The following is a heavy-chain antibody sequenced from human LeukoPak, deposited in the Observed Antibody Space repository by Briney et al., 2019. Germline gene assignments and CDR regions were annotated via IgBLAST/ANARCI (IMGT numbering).Heavy chain of an antibody. V-gene: IGHV3-48*03. D-gene: IGHD6-19*01. CDR2: ISSSGSTI. Sequence: GGSLRLSCAASGFTFSSYEMNWVRQAPGKGLEWVSYISSSGSTIYYADSVKGRFTISRDNSKNTLYLQMNSLRAEDTAVYYCARDQQSGWSGVFGYWGQGTLVTVSS. CDR1: GFTFSSYE. CDR3: ARDQQSGWSGVFGY. J-gene: IGHJ4*02.